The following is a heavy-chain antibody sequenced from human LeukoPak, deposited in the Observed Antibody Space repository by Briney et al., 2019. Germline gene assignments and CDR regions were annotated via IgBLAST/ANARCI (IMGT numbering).Heavy chain of an antibody. CDR3: ACDTMVDAIT. J-gene: IGHJ4*02. V-gene: IGHV1-18*01. Sequence: ASVKVSCKVSGYTSPFYGITWVRQAPGQGLEWMGWISTETQSPNYAQKLQGRLTITTDNPTSTAYMELTSLRYDDAAICYCACDTMVDAITWGQGTLITVSS. CDR1: GYTSPFYG. D-gene: IGHD4/OR15-4a*01. CDR2: ISTETQSP.